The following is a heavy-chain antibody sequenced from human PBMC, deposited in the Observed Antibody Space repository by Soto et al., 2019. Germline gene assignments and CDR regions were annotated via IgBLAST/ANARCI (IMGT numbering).Heavy chain of an antibody. CDR2: ISGSGGST. J-gene: IGHJ1*01. Sequence: AGGSLRLSCAASGFTFSSYAMSWVRQAPGKGLEWVSAISGSGGSTYYADSVKGRFTISRDNSKNTLYLQMNSLRAEDTAVYYCAKDYNWNFRGYFQHWGQGTLVTVSS. V-gene: IGHV3-23*01. CDR3: AKDYNWNFRGYFQH. CDR1: GFTFSSYA. D-gene: IGHD1-7*01.